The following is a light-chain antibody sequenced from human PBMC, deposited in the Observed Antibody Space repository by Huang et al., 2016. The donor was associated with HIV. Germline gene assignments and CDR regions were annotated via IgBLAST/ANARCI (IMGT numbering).Light chain of an antibody. V-gene: IGKV3-15*01. CDR2: RAS. CDR1: ESVSTN. Sequence: ETVMTQSPATLSVSPGERAALSCRASESVSTNLAWYQQQPGQAPSLLIYRASTRATGIPARFSGSGSGTEFTLTISSLQSEDSAVYYCQQYNNWPPYTFGQGTKLEIK. J-gene: IGKJ2*01. CDR3: QQYNNWPPYT.